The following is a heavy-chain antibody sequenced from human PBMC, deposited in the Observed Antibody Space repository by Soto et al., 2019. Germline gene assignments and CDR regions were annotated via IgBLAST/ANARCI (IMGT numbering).Heavy chain of an antibody. CDR3: ARRCVVVPAAMWTGMDV. CDR1: GYTFTSYG. J-gene: IGHJ6*02. D-gene: IGHD2-2*01. CDR2: ISAYNGNT. Sequence: QVQLVQSGAEVKKPGASVKVSCKASGYTFTSYGISWVRQAPGQGLEWMGWISAYNGNTNYAQKLQGRDTMNPDTATSTAYMERRSLRSDDTAVYYCARRCVVVPAAMWTGMDVWGQGTTVTVSS. V-gene: IGHV1-18*01.